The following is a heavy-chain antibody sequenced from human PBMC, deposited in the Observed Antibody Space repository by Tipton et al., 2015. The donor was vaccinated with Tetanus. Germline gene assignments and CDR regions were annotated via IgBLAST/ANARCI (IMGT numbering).Heavy chain of an antibody. V-gene: IGHV4-4*07. CDR1: ADSFTNFY. D-gene: IGHD4-17*01. CDR2: IDTSGIT. Sequence: TLSLTCTVSADSFTNFYWTWIRQPAGKGLEWIGRIDTSGITKYNPSLKSRVTMSVDTSKNQFSLKLSSVTAADTAVYYCARGFGAYWYYFGYWGQGTLVTVSS. J-gene: IGHJ4*02. CDR3: ARGFGAYWYYFGY.